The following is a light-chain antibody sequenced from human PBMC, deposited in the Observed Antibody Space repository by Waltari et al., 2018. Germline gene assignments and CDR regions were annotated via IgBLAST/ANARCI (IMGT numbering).Light chain of an antibody. Sequence: SYELTQPPSVSVSPGQTASITCPGHKLGDKYACWYQQKPGQSPVLVIYQDSKRPSGIPERFSGSNSGNTATLTISGTQAMDEADYYCQAWDSSTVVFGTGTKVTVL. V-gene: IGLV3-1*01. CDR1: KLGDKY. J-gene: IGLJ1*01. CDR2: QDS. CDR3: QAWDSSTVV.